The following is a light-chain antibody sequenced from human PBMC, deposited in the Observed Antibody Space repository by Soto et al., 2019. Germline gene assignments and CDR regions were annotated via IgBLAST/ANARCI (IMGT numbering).Light chain of an antibody. CDR1: QSVTRNY. CDR3: QHYGTSRA. J-gene: IGKJ1*01. CDR2: GAS. V-gene: IGKV3-20*01. Sequence: EVVLTQSPGTLSLSPGERATLSCRASQSVTRNYLAWYQQKPGQALRLPIYGASSRATGIPDRFTGSGSGTDFTLTISRLEPEDFAVYYCQHYGTSRAFGQGTKVEVK.